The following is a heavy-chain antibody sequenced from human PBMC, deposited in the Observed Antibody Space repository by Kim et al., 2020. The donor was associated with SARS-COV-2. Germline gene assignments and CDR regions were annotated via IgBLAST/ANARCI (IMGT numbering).Heavy chain of an antibody. V-gene: IGHV5-51*01. CDR3: ARVGRFGELLRNYYYYYGMDV. Sequence: GESLKISCKGSGYSFTSYWIGWVRQMPGKGLEWMGIIYPGDSDTRYSPSFQGQVTISADKSISTAYLQWSSLKASDTAMYYCARVGRFGELLRNYYYYYGMDVWGQGTTVTVSS. D-gene: IGHD3-10*01. J-gene: IGHJ6*02. CDR2: IYPGDSDT. CDR1: GYSFTSYW.